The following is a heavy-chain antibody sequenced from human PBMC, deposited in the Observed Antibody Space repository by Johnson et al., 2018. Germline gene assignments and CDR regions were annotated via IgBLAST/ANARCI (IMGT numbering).Heavy chain of an antibody. CDR1: GGSISSYY. D-gene: IGHD6-6*01. CDR3: ARARVQQLVPVYYYYGMDV. Sequence: QVQLQESGPGLVKPSETLSLTCTVSGGSISSYYWSWIRQPPGKGLEWIGYIYYSWSTNYNPSLKSRVTISVDTSKNQFSLKLSSVTAADTAVYYCARARVQQLVPVYYYYGMDVWGQGTTVTVSS. CDR2: IYYSWST. V-gene: IGHV4-59*01. J-gene: IGHJ6*02.